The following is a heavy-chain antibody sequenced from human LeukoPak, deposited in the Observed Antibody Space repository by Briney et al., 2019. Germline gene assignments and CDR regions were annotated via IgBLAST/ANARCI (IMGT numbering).Heavy chain of an antibody. CDR2: IIPIFGTA. D-gene: IGHD2-2*01. CDR3: ASFPVPAAGRYWFDP. J-gene: IGHJ5*02. V-gene: IGHV1-69*05. Sequence: ASVKVSCKASGYTFTSYDINWVRQATGQGLEWMGGIIPIFGTANYAQKFQGRVTITTDESTSTAYMELSSLRSEDTAVYYCASFPVPAAGRYWFDPWGQGTLVTVSS. CDR1: GYTFTSYD.